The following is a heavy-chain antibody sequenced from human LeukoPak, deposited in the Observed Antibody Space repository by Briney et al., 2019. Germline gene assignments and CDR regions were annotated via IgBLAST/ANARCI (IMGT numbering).Heavy chain of an antibody. CDR3: ANTAPTVRERIYGMDV. D-gene: IGHD4-17*01. CDR2: ISGSGGST. CDR1: GFTFSSYA. V-gene: IGHV3-23*01. Sequence: GGSLRLSCAASGFTFSSYAMSWVRQAPGEGLEWVSAISGSGGSTYYADSVKGRFTISRDNSTNTLYLQMNSLRAEDTAVYYCANTAPTVRERIYGMDVWGQGTTVTVSS. J-gene: IGHJ6*02.